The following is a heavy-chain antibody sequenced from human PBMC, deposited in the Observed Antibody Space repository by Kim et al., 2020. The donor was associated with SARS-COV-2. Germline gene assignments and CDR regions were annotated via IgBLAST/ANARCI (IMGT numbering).Heavy chain of an antibody. CDR1: RYW. J-gene: IGHJ3*02. Sequence: RYWIGWVRQMTGKGLEWMGIIYPGDSDTRYSPSFQGQVTISADKSISTAYLQWSSLKASDTAMYYCARLKKYDSSGYYVDAFDIWGQGTMV. CDR3: ARLKKYDSSGYYVDAFDI. V-gene: IGHV5-51*01. D-gene: IGHD3-22*01. CDR2: IYPGDSDT.